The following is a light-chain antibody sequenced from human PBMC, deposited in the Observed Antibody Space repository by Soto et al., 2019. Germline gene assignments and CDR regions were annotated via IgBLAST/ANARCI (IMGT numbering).Light chain of an antibody. V-gene: IGLV4-69*01. Sequence: QAVVTQSPSASASLGASVKLTCTLSSGHSSYAIAWHQQQPEKGPRYLMKLDSDGSHTKGDAIPDRFSGSSSGAERYLTISSLQSGDEADSYCQTWGTGIHVVFGGGTKLTVL. J-gene: IGLJ2*01. CDR3: QTWGTGIHVV. CDR1: SGHSSYA. CDR2: LDSDGSH.